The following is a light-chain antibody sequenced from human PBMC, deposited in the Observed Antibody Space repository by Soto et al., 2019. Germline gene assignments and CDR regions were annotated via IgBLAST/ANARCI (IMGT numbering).Light chain of an antibody. CDR1: QSISRW. CDR3: QQYGSSPGT. CDR2: GAS. V-gene: IGKV3-20*01. Sequence: TQSPSTLSASVGDRVTFTCRVSQSISRWLAWYQQKPGQAPRLLIYGASSRATGIPDRFSGSGSGTDFTLTISRLEPEDFAVYYCQQYGSSPGTFGQGTKVEIK. J-gene: IGKJ1*01.